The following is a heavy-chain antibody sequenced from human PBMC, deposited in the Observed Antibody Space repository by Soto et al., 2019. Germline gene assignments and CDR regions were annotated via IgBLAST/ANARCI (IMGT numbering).Heavy chain of an antibody. D-gene: IGHD2-15*01. CDR2: INPNSGGT. V-gene: IGHV1-2*02. CDR1: GYTFTGYY. Sequence: QVQLVQSGAEVKKPGASVKVSCKASGYTFTGYYMHWERQAPGQGLEWMGWINPNSGGTNYAQKFQGRVTMTRDTSISTAYMELSRLRSDDTAVYYCARDLVPAGVVVVDLDYWGQGTLVTVSS. CDR3: ARDLVPAGVVVVDLDY. J-gene: IGHJ4*02.